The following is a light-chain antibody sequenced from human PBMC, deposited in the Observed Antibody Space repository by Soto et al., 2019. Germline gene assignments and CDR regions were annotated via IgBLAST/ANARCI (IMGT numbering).Light chain of an antibody. Sequence: QSVLTQPPSASGSPGQSVTISCTGTSSDFGGYNYVSWYQQHPGKAPKLMIYEVSKRPSGVPDRFSGSKSGNTASLTVSGLQAEDEADYYCSSYAGSNGVFGTGTKVTVL. CDR3: SSYAGSNGV. CDR1: SSDFGGYNY. J-gene: IGLJ1*01. CDR2: EVS. V-gene: IGLV2-8*01.